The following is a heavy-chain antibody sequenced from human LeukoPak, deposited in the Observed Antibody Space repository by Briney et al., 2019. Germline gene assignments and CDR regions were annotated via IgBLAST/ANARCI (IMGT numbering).Heavy chain of an antibody. Sequence: SETLSLTCAVYGGSFSGYYWSWIRQPPGKGLEWVGEINHSGSTNYNPSLKSRVTISVDPSKNQFSLKLSSVTAADTAVYYCPRDRRIGLADAFDIWGQGTMVTVSS. CDR1: GGSFSGYY. V-gene: IGHV4-34*01. D-gene: IGHD1-26*01. CDR3: PRDRRIGLADAFDI. J-gene: IGHJ3*02. CDR2: INHSGST.